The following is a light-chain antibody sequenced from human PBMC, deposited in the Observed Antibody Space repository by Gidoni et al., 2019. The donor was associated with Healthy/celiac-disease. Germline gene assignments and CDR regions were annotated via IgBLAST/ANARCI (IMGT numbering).Light chain of an antibody. V-gene: IGKV1-39*01. CDR2: AAS. CDR3: QQSYSTPPT. CDR1: QSISSY. Sequence: DIQMTQSPSSLSASVGDRVTITCRASQSISSYLNWYQQKPGKAPKLLIYAASSLQSGVPSRFSGSRSGTDFTLTISSLQPEDFATYYCQQSYSTPPTFXPXTKVEI. J-gene: IGKJ1*01.